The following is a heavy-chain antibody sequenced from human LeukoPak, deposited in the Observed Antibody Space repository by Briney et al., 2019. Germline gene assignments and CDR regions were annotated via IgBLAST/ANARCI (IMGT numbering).Heavy chain of an antibody. CDR2: ISGDGGST. Sequence: GGSLRLSCAASGFTFDDYTMHWVRQVPGKGLEWVSLISGDGGSTYYADSVKSRFTISRDNSRSSLYLQMNSLRTEDTALYYCARAYYYDSGAYFGYWGQGTLVTVLS. CDR3: ARAYYYDSGAYFGY. J-gene: IGHJ4*02. CDR1: GFTFDDYT. V-gene: IGHV3-43*02. D-gene: IGHD3-22*01.